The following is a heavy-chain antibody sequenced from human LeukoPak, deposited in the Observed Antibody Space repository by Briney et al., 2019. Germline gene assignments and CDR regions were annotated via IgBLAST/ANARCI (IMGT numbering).Heavy chain of an antibody. CDR2: ISGSGYST. J-gene: IGHJ4*02. Sequence: GGTLRLSCAASGFTFSGYGMSWVRQAPGKGLEWVSAISGSGYSTYYADSVKGRFTISRDNSKNTLYLQMNSLRAEDTAVYYCAKRRYYDILTGSDLIDYWGQGTLVTVSS. D-gene: IGHD3-9*01. CDR1: GFTFSGYG. V-gene: IGHV3-23*01. CDR3: AKRRYYDILTGSDLIDY.